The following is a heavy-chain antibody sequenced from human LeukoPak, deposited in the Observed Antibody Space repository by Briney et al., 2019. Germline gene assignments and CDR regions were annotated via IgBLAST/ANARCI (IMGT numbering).Heavy chain of an antibody. V-gene: IGHV3-30*04. CDR3: ARGVPRSGSASYFDY. CDR1: GFTFSSYA. J-gene: IGHJ4*02. CDR2: ISYDGSNK. Sequence: GGSLRLSCEASGFTFSSYAMHWVRQAPGKGLEWVAVISYDGSNKYYADSVKGRFTISRDNSKNTLYLQMNSLRAEDTAVYYCARGVPRSGSASYFDYWGQGTLVTVSS. D-gene: IGHD1-26*01.